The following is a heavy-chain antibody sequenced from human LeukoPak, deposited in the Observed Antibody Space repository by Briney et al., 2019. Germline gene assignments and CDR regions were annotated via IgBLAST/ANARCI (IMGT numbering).Heavy chain of an antibody. CDR3: ATEAGNSFDY. CDR2: ISLGSSTI. V-gene: IGHV3-48*02. CDR1: GFTFSSYS. J-gene: IGHJ4*02. Sequence: GGSLRLSCAASGFTFSSYSMNWVRQAPGKGLEWVSFISLGSSTIYYADPVKGRFTVSRDDAKNSLYLQMNSLRDEDTAVYYCATEAGNSFDYWGQGTLVTVSS. D-gene: IGHD1-14*01.